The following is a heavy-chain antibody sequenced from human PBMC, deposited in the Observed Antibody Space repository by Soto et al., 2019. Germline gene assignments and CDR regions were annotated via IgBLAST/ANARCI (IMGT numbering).Heavy chain of an antibody. CDR2: ISGYNGKT. D-gene: IGHD2-21*01. V-gene: IGHV1-18*01. CDR3: ARDRVGRATVVPDDAFDI. CDR1: GYSITTYG. J-gene: IGHJ3*02. Sequence: QVQLEQSGAEVKKPGASVRVSCKVSGYSITTYGVSWVRQAPGHGLEWMGWISGYNGKTRYAQKFRGRLTVTTDASTSTAYMELQSLRFDDTAIYFCARDRVGRATVVPDDAFDIWGQGTKVTVSS.